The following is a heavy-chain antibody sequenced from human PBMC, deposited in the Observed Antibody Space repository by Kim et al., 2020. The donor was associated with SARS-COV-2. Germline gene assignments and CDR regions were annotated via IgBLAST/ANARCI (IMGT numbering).Heavy chain of an antibody. CDR1: GFPFTTYS. J-gene: IGHJ5*01. Sequence: GGSLRLSCLTSGFPFTTYSMNWVRQAPGGGLEWIAFISNSGSTIYYADSVRGRFTISRDTAKNSLFLQMTSLRLDDTATYFCARGFRSNSFDFWGRGTLVTVST. CDR2: ISNSGSTI. CDR3: ARGFRSNSFDF. V-gene: IGHV3-48*03.